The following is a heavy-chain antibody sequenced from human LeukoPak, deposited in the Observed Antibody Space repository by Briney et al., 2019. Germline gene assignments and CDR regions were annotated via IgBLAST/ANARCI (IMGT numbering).Heavy chain of an antibody. D-gene: IGHD5-24*01. CDR3: ARVQVEMATMDFDY. CDR2: INSDGSST. CDR1: GFTFSSYW. Sequence: GGSLRLSCAASGFTFSSYWMHWVRQAPGKGLVWVSRINSDGSSTSYADSVKGRFTISRDNAKNTLYLQMNGLRAEDTAVYYCARVQVEMATMDFDYWGQGTLVTVSS. J-gene: IGHJ4*02. V-gene: IGHV3-74*01.